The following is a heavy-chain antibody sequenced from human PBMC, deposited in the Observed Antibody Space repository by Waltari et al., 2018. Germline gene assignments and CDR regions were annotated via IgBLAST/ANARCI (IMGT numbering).Heavy chain of an antibody. CDR2: INSDGSST. CDR1: GFTFSSYW. Sequence: EVQLVESGGGLVQPGGSLRLSCAASGFTFSSYWIHWVRQAPGQGLVWVSRINSDGSSTSYADSVKGRFTISRDNAKNTLYLQMNSLRAEDTAVYYCARETVVVVAATRRGDFDYWGQGTLVTVSS. D-gene: IGHD2-15*01. J-gene: IGHJ4*02. V-gene: IGHV3-74*01. CDR3: ARETVVVVAATRRGDFDY.